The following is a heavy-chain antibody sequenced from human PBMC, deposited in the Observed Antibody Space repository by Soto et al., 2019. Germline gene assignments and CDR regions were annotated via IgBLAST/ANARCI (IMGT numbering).Heavy chain of an antibody. Sequence: ETLSLACRVEVGSFSDAYWNWIRQSPGKGLEWIGEINYRGTTNYNPSLRSRITLSVDPSKNEFSLSLTSVTAADTAVYYCARGGGVRTSHMVWFDPWGQGTLVTVSS. V-gene: IGHV4-34*01. J-gene: IGHJ5*02. D-gene: IGHD3-16*01. CDR3: ARGGGVRTSHMVWFDP. CDR1: VGSFSDAY. CDR2: INYRGTT.